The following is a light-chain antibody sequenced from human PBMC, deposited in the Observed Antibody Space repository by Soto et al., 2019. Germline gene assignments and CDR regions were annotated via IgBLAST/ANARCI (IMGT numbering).Light chain of an antibody. CDR3: CSYAGSRTYV. V-gene: IGLV2-23*01. CDR2: EGT. Sequence: QSALTQPASVSGPLGQSIVISCTGSSSDIGSYELVSWYHQYPGKAPNVVIFEGTKRPSGVSNRFSGSKSGNTASLTISGLQTEDEADYYCCSYAGSRTYVFGAGTKVTVL. CDR1: SSDIGSYEL. J-gene: IGLJ1*01.